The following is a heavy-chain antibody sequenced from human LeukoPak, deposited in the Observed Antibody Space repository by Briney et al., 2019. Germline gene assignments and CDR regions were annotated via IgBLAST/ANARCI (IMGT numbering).Heavy chain of an antibody. Sequence: SETLSLTCTVSGGSIRSYYWSWIRQPAGKGLEWIGRIYTSGSTNYNPSLKSRVTISVDKSKNQFSLKLSSVTAADTAVYYCGHSPTSRVEAYRGGDCYYWYFDLWGRGTLVTVSS. CDR3: GHSPTSRVEAYRGGDCYYWYFDL. CDR1: GGSIRSYY. V-gene: IGHV4-4*07. J-gene: IGHJ2*01. CDR2: IYTSGST. D-gene: IGHD2-21*02.